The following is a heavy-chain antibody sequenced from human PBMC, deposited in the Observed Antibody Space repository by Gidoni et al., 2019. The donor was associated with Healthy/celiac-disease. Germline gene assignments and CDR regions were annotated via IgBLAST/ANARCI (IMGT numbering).Heavy chain of an antibody. J-gene: IGHJ4*02. CDR2: IYSGGST. CDR1: GFTVSSHY. D-gene: IGHD3-22*01. Sequence: EVQLVESGGGLIQPGGSLRLSCAASGFTVSSHYMSWVRQAPGKGLEWVAVIYSGGSTYYADSVKGRFTISRDNSKNTLYLQMNSLRAEDTAVYYCARDVDYDSSGYYFDYWGQGTLVTVSS. V-gene: IGHV3-53*01. CDR3: ARDVDYDSSGYYFDY.